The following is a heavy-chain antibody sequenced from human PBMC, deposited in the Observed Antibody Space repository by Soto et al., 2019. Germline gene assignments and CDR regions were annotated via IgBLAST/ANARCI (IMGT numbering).Heavy chain of an antibody. CDR2: ISWDGGST. CDR1: GFTFDDYT. J-gene: IGHJ3*02. D-gene: IGHD6-6*01. CDR3: AKEREESSLHFDI. Sequence: EVQLVESGGVVVQPGGSLRLSCAASGFTFDDYTMHWVRQAPGKGLEWVSLISWDGGSTYYADSVKGRFTISRDNSKNSLYLQMNSLRTEDTALYYCAKEREESSLHFDIWGQGTMVTVSS. V-gene: IGHV3-43*01.